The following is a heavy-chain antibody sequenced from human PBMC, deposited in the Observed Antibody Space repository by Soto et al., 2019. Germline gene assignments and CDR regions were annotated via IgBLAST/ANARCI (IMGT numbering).Heavy chain of an antibody. CDR3: ASETGWGGDPHYYYYGMDV. J-gene: IGHJ6*02. Sequence: PSDTLSLTCTVSGGSISSSSYYWGWIRQPPGKGLEWIGSIYYSGSTYDNPSRKSRVTISVDTSKSQFSLKRSSVTAADTAVYYCASETGWGGDPHYYYYGMDVWGQGTTVTVSS. CDR1: GGSISSSSYY. V-gene: IGHV4-39*01. D-gene: IGHD2-21*02. CDR2: IYYSGST.